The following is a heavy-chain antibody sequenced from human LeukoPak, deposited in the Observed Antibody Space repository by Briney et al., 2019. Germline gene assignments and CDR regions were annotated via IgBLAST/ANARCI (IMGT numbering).Heavy chain of an antibody. CDR2: IIPIFGTA. CDR3: ARDTSRDDFWSGYLDY. J-gene: IGHJ4*02. D-gene: IGHD3-3*01. V-gene: IGHV1-69*13. Sequence: SVKVSCKASGGTFSSYAISWVRQAPGQGLEWMGGIIPIFGTANYAQKFQGRVTITADESTSTAYIELSSLRSEDTAVYYCARDTSRDDFWSGYLDYWDQGTLVTVSS. CDR1: GGTFSSYA.